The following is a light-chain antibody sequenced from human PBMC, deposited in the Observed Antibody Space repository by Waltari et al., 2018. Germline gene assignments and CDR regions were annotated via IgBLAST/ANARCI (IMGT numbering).Light chain of an antibody. CDR3: QQYGSSVMYT. CDR2: GAS. Sequence: VLTQSPGTLSLSPGARVTLPCRASQSLSKKYVAWYQQKPGQAPRLLIYGASSRAAGIPDRFSGSGSGTDFTLTISRLEPEDFAMYYCQQYGSSVMYTFGQGTKLEIK. V-gene: IGKV3-20*01. CDR1: QSLSKKY. J-gene: IGKJ2*01.